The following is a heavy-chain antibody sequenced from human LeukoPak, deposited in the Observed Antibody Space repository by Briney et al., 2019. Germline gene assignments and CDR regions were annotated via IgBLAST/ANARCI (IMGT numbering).Heavy chain of an antibody. J-gene: IGHJ4*02. CDR1: GFTFSSYG. CDR2: IWYDGSHE. V-gene: IGHV3-33*01. D-gene: IGHD1-20*01. Sequence: GGSLRLSCAASGFTFSSYGMHWVRQAPGKGLEWVTLIWYDGSHEYYADSVKGRSTISRDNSKNTLYLQMNSLRAEDTAVYYCAREPFSISGNYYFDYWGQGTLVTVSS. CDR3: AREPFSISGNYYFDY.